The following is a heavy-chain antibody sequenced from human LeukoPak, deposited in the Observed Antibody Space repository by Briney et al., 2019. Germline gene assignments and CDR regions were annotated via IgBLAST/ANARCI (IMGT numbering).Heavy chain of an antibody. CDR2: INHSGST. CDR1: GGSFSGYY. J-gene: IGHJ6*02. Sequence: SETLSLTCAVYGGSFSGYYWSWIRQPPGKGLERIGEINHSGSTNYNPSLKSRVTISVDTSRNQFSLKLSSVTAADTAVYYCWVTTIHSDYYYGMDVWGQGTTVTVSS. CDR3: WVTTIHSDYYYGMDV. D-gene: IGHD4-17*01. V-gene: IGHV4-34*01.